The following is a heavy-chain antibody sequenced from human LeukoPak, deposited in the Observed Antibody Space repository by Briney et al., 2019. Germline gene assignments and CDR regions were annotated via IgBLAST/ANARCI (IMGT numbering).Heavy chain of an antibody. Sequence: GASVKVSCKASGYTFTSYGISWVRQAPGQGLEWMGWISAYNGNTNYAQKLQGRVTMTTDTSTSTAYMELRSLRSDDTAMYYCARDIIAFGPGYHDSSGYYDAFDIWGQGTMVTVSS. J-gene: IGHJ3*02. V-gene: IGHV1-18*01. D-gene: IGHD3-22*01. CDR2: ISAYNGNT. CDR3: ARDIIAFGPGYHDSSGYYDAFDI. CDR1: GYTFTSYG.